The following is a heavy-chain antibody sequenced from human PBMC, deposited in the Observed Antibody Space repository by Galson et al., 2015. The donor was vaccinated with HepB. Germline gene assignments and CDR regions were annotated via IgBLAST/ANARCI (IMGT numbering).Heavy chain of an antibody. Sequence: SLRLSCAASGFTFSSYAMSWVRQAPGKGLEWVSAISGSGGSTYYADSVKGRFTISRDNSKNTLYLQMNSLRAEDTAVYYCAKDYYDSSGYYSCAFDIWGQGTMVTVSS. CDR3: AKDYYDSSGYYSCAFDI. CDR1: GFTFSSYA. J-gene: IGHJ3*02. D-gene: IGHD3-22*01. CDR2: ISGSGGST. V-gene: IGHV3-23*01.